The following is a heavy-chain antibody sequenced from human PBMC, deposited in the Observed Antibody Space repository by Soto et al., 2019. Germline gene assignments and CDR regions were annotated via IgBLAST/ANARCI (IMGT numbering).Heavy chain of an antibody. Sequence: NPSETLSLTCTVSGGSISSYYWSWIRQPPGKGLEWIGYIYYSGSTNYNPSLKSRVTISVDTSKNQFSLKLSSVTAADTAVYYCARGPGIAVAHGALGQYYYYGMDVWGQGTTVTVSS. J-gene: IGHJ6*02. D-gene: IGHD6-19*01. CDR3: ARGPGIAVAHGALGQYYYYGMDV. CDR1: GGSISSYY. V-gene: IGHV4-59*01. CDR2: IYYSGST.